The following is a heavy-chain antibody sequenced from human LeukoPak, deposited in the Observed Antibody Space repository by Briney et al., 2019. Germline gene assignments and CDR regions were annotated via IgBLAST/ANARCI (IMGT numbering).Heavy chain of an antibody. D-gene: IGHD2-2*01. CDR1: GGSFSGYY. CDR2: INHSGST. V-gene: IGHV4-34*01. Sequence: SETLSLTCAVYGGSFSGYYWSWIRQTPGKGLEWIGEINHSGSTNYNPSLKSRVTISVDTSKNQFSLNLTSVTTADTAVYYCARVSCSSTSCPRRDALDVWGQGTMVTVSS. CDR3: ARVSCSSTSCPRRDALDV. J-gene: IGHJ3*01.